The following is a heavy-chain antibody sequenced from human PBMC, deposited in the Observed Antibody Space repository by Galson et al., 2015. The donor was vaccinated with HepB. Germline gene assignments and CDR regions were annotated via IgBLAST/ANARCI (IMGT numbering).Heavy chain of an antibody. D-gene: IGHD6-19*01. Sequence: ETLSLTCTVSGGSISSSSYYWGWIRQPPGKGLEWIGSIYYSGSTYYNPSLKSRVTISVDTSKNQFSLKLSSVTAADTTVYYCARQSSGWVRSWFDLWGQGTLVTVSS. CDR1: GGSISSSSYY. CDR2: IYYSGST. V-gene: IGHV4-39*01. CDR3: ARQSSGWVRSWFDL. J-gene: IGHJ5*02.